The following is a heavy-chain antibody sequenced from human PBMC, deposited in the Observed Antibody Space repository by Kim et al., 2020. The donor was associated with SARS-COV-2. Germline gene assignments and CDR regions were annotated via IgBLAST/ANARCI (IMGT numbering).Heavy chain of an antibody. D-gene: IGHD3-9*01. CDR1: GFTFSSYA. Sequence: GGSLRLSCAASGFTFSSYAMSWVRQAPGKGLEWVSAISGSGGSTYYADSVKGRFTISRDNSKNTLYLQMNSLRAEDTAVYYCAKTPRYYDILVAQRGWYLDLWGRGTLVTVSS. CDR3: AKTPRYYDILVAQRGWYLDL. J-gene: IGHJ2*01. CDR2: ISGSGGST. V-gene: IGHV3-23*01.